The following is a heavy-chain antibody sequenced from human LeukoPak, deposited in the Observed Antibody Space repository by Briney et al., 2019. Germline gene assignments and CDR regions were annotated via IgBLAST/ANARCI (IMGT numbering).Heavy chain of an antibody. D-gene: IGHD6-19*01. Sequence: PSETLSLTCTVSGDSLSSHYWSWIRQPPGKGLEWIGYIYGSGSTHYDPSLRSRVTISEDTSKNQFSLKLTSVIAADTAVYYCARNVGWYSHDSWGQGTLVTVSS. V-gene: IGHV4-59*08. CDR1: GDSLSSHY. J-gene: IGHJ4*02. CDR2: IYGSGST. CDR3: ARNVGWYSHDS.